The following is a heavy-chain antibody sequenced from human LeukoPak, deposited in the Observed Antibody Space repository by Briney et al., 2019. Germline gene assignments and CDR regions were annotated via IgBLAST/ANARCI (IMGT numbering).Heavy chain of an antibody. CDR1: GFTFTAYL. J-gene: IGHJ4*02. CDR2: MSSDGNAM. V-gene: IGHV3-30-3*01. D-gene: IGHD3-22*01. Sequence: PRGSLRLSCAASGFTFTAYLISWVRQAPGEGVEWVAVMSSDGNAMFYADSVKGRFTISRDNYKNTLYLQMKSLRAEDAAVYYCVRESEYYFDHSASFDYWGQGTLVTVSS. CDR3: VRESEYYFDHSASFDY.